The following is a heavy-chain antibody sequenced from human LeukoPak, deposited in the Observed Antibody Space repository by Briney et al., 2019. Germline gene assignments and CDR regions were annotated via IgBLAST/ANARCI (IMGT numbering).Heavy chain of an antibody. J-gene: IGHJ4*02. CDR1: GFTFSGFW. V-gene: IGHV3-7*01. CDR3: LRDLNWSLDQ. CDR2: INSDGCEG. Sequence: GGSLRLSCAVSGFTFSGFWMSWSRQAPGKGLEWVASINSDGCEGYYADVVKGRFTIPRDNAKNTLYLQMNSLRAEDTAVYYCLRDLNWSLDQWGQGTLVTVSS. D-gene: IGHD1-20*01.